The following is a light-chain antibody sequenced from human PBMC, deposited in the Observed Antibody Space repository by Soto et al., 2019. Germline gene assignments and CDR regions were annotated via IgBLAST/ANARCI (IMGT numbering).Light chain of an antibody. CDR2: EVN. Sequence: QSVLTQPPSASGSPGQSVTISCTGTSSDIGGYNSVSWYQQHPGKAPRLMIYEVNKRPSGVPDRFSGSKSGYTASLTVSGLQTEDVAFYYCSSSAGIYHYLVFGGGTKVTVL. J-gene: IGLJ3*02. CDR3: SSSAGIYHYLV. V-gene: IGLV2-8*01. CDR1: SSDIGGYNS.